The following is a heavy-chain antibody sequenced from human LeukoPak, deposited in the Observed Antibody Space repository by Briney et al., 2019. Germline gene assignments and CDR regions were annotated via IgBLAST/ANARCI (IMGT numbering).Heavy chain of an antibody. D-gene: IGHD6-13*01. CDR1: GGTFSSYA. J-gene: IGHJ4*02. Sequence: SVKVSCKASGGTFSSYAISWVRQSPGQGLEWMGRIIPILGIANYAQKFQGRVTITADKSTSTAYMELSSLRSEDTAVYYCAAGRIAAAGRVDYWGQGTLVTVSS. V-gene: IGHV1-69*04. CDR3: AAGRIAAAGRVDY. CDR2: IIPILGIA.